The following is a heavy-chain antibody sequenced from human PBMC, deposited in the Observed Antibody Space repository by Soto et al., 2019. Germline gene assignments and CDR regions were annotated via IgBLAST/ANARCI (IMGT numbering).Heavy chain of an antibody. J-gene: IGHJ4*02. D-gene: IGHD3-16*02. Sequence: QVQLQQWGAGLLKPSETLSLTCAVYGGSFSGYYWSWIRQPPGKGLEWIGEINHSGSTNYNPSLKTRVTISVDTSKNQFSLKLSSVTAADTAVYYCARALTYYDYVWGSYRYPYSFDYWGQGTLVTVSS. V-gene: IGHV4-34*01. CDR1: GGSFSGYY. CDR2: INHSGST. CDR3: ARALTYYDYVWGSYRYPYSFDY.